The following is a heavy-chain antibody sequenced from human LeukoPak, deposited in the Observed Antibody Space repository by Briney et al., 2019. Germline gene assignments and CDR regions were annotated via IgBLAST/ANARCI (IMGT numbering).Heavy chain of an antibody. V-gene: IGHV3-48*03. Sequence: GGSLRLSCAASGFTFSSYEMNWVRLAPGKGLEWVSYISSGGSTIYYADSVKGRFTISRDNAKNSLYLQMNSLRAEDTAVYYCARGAHCSSTSCYWDNWFDPWGQGTLVTVSS. J-gene: IGHJ5*02. CDR2: ISSGGSTI. CDR3: ARGAHCSSTSCYWDNWFDP. D-gene: IGHD2-2*01. CDR1: GFTFSSYE.